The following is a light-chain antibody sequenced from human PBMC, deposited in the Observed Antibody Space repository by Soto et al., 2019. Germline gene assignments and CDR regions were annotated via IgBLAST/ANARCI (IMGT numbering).Light chain of an antibody. CDR3: CSYAGTYTYV. Sequence: QSALTQPRSVSGSRGQSVTISCTGTSSCVGAYVYVSWYQNQPGSAPKLIIYDVYKRPSGVPDRFSGSKSGDTASLTISGLQADDEADYYCCSYAGTYTYVFGTGTKLTVL. J-gene: IGLJ1*01. CDR1: SSCVGAYVY. CDR2: DVY. V-gene: IGLV2-11*01.